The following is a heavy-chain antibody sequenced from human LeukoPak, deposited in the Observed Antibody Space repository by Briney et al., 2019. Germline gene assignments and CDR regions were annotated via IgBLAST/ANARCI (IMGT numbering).Heavy chain of an antibody. CDR1: GFTFSSYA. V-gene: IGHV3-23*01. D-gene: IGHD6-13*01. Sequence: GGSLRLSCAAPGFTFSSYAMSWVRQAPGKGLEWVSAISGSGGSTYYADSVKGRFTISRDNSKNTLYLQMNSLRSEDTAVYYCATDSSSRTDYWGQGTLVTVSS. J-gene: IGHJ4*02. CDR3: ATDSSSRTDY. CDR2: ISGSGGST.